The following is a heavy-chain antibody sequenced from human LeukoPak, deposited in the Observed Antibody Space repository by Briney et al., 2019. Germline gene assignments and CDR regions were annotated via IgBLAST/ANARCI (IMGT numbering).Heavy chain of an antibody. CDR3: AREGRGVPGAIAAVKGFDY. Sequence: ASVTVSCKASGYTFTSYYRHWVRQAPGKGLEWMGLINHSGGSTNYAQTIKGRVTITRESSKSTVYMEMSRLRSEATAIYYCAREGRGVPGAIAAVKGFDYWGQGTLVTVSS. J-gene: IGHJ4*02. CDR1: GYTFTSYY. CDR2: INHSGGST. D-gene: IGHD6-13*01. V-gene: IGHV1-46*01.